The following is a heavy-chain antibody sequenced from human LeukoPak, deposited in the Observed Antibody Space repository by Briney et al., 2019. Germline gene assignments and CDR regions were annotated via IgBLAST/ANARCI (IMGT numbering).Heavy chain of an antibody. Sequence: VASVKVSCKASGYTFTSYAMHWVRQAPGQRREWMGWINAGNGNTEYSQKFQGRVTITRDTSASTAYMELSSPRSEDTAVYYCARPKTLRFLEWLFYYWGQGTLVTVSS. D-gene: IGHD3-3*01. CDR2: INAGNGNT. CDR1: GYTFTSYA. J-gene: IGHJ4*02. V-gene: IGHV1-3*01. CDR3: ARPKTLRFLEWLFYY.